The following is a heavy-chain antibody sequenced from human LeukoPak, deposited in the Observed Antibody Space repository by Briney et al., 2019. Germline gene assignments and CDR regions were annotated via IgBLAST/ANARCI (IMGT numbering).Heavy chain of an antibody. CDR3: ASDSPYYGMDV. Sequence: GGSLRLSCAASGFTFSSYWMHWVRQVPGKGLLWVSRINSDGSATIYADSVRGRFTISRDNAKNTLYLQMSGLRVEDTAVYHCASDSPYYGMDVWGQGTTVTVSS. J-gene: IGHJ6*02. CDR2: INSDGSAT. CDR1: GFTFSSYW. V-gene: IGHV3-74*01.